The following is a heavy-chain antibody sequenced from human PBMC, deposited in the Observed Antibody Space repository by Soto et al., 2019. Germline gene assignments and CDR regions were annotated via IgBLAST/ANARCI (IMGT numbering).Heavy chain of an antibody. CDR2: VYHSGST. CDR3: ARVRVTTFDY. CDR1: GDSITSGGYY. V-gene: IGHV4-31*03. J-gene: IGHJ4*02. D-gene: IGHD4-17*01. Sequence: SETLSLTCNVSGDSITSGGYYWSWIRQQPGKGLEWIGYVYHSGSTYYNPSLKSRITMSLDTSKNQFSLKLSSVTVADTAVYYCARVRVTTFDYWGQGTLVTVSS.